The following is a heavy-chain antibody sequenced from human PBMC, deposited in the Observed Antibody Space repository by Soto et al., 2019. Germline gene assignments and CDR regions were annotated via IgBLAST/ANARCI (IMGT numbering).Heavy chain of an antibody. J-gene: IGHJ5*02. D-gene: IGHD2-2*01. Sequence: ASVKVSCKASGYTFTDYAIQWVRQAPGQRLEWMGWISAYNGNTNYAQKLQGRVTMTTDTSTSTAYMELRSLRSDDTAVYYCARDLLSLGYCSSTSCYLWFDPWGQGTLVTVSS. V-gene: IGHV1-18*01. CDR3: ARDLLSLGYCSSTSCYLWFDP. CDR2: ISAYNGNT. CDR1: GYTFTDYA.